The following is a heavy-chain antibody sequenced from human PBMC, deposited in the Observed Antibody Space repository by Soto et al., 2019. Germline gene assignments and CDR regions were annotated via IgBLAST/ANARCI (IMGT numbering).Heavy chain of an antibody. Sequence: GGSLRLSCAASGFTFSSYSMNWVRQAPGKGLEWVSSISSSSSYIYYADSVKGRFTISRDNAKNSLYLQMNSLRAEDTAVYYCAREGPRLYYYGSGSSPYYFDYWGQGTLVTVSS. CDR2: ISSSSSYI. V-gene: IGHV3-21*01. CDR1: GFTFSSYS. D-gene: IGHD3-10*01. CDR3: AREGPRLYYYGSGSSPYYFDY. J-gene: IGHJ4*02.